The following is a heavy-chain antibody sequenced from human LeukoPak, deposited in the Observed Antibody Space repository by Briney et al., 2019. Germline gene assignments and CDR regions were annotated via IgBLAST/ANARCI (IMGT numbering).Heavy chain of an antibody. CDR1: GFTFSSHG. CDR3: ANTGTTGTNTADY. V-gene: IGHV3-30*18. D-gene: IGHD1-1*01. CDR2: ISYDGSNK. J-gene: IGHJ4*02. Sequence: PGGSLRLSCAASGFTFSSHGMHWVRQAPGKGLEWVAVISYDGSNKYYADSVKGRFTISRDNSKNTLYLQMNSLRAEDTAVYYCANTGTTGTNTADYWGQGTLVTVSS.